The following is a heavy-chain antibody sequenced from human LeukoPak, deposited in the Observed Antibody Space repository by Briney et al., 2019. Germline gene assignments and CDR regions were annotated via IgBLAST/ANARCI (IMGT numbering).Heavy chain of an antibody. J-gene: IGHJ4*02. CDR2: ISGSGGST. Sequence: GGSLRLSCAASGFTFSSYAMSWVRKAPGKVVEWVSAISGSGGSTYYADSVKGRFTISRDNSKNTLYLQMNSLRAEDTAVYYCAKSTAAPFDYWGQGTLVTVSS. V-gene: IGHV3-23*01. D-gene: IGHD6-13*01. CDR3: AKSTAAPFDY. CDR1: GFTFSSYA.